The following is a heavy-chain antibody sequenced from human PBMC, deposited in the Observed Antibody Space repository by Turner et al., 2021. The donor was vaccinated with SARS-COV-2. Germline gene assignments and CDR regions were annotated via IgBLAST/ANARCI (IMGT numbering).Heavy chain of an antibody. CDR2: IYNSGNT. CDR3: ARLPIHFASGSWGFFDF. CDR1: GNSISTTKYS. V-gene: IGHV4-39*01. J-gene: IGHJ4*02. Sequence: QLQLQESGPGLVKPSETLSLTCAASGNSISTTKYSWGWNRKPPGKGLEWIGSIYNSGNTSYNPSLKSQVTISADTSKNQFSLKLSSVTAADTAVYYSARLPIHFASGSWGFFDFWGQGTLVTVSS. D-gene: IGHD3-10*01.